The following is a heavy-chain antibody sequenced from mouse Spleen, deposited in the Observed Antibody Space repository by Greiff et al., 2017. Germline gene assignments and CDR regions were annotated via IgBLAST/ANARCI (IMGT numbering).Heavy chain of an antibody. Sequence: DVKLVESGGGLVQPGGSLRLSCATSGFTFTDYYMSWVRQPPGKALEWLGFIRNKANGYTTEYSASVKGRFTISRDNSQSILYLQMNTLRAEDSATYYCARAHGNSFAYWGQGTLVTVSA. CDR1: GFTFTDYY. CDR2: IRNKANGYTT. V-gene: IGHV7-3*02. D-gene: IGHD2-1*01. CDR3: ARAHGNSFAY. J-gene: IGHJ3*01.